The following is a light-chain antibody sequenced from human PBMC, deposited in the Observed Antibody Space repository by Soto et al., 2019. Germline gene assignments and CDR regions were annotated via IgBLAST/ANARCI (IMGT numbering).Light chain of an antibody. CDR3: QLYGSSLT. CDR1: QSVSSY. J-gene: IGKJ4*01. CDR2: DAS. Sequence: EIVLTQSPATLSLSPGERATLSCRASQSVSSYLAWNQQKPGQAPRLLIYDASNRATGIPARFSGSGSGTDFTLTISSLEPEDFAVYYCQLYGSSLTFGGGTKVEIK. V-gene: IGKV3-11*01.